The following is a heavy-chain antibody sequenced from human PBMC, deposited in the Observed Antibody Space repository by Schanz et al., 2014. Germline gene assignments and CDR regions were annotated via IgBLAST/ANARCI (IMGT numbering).Heavy chain of an antibody. D-gene: IGHD3-10*01. CDR3: ARVGWFGELLKGFFDY. CDR2: INSDGSST. CDR1: GFTFSSYG. J-gene: IGHJ4*02. V-gene: IGHV3-74*02. Sequence: VQLVESGGGLVQPGRSLRLSCATSGFTFSSYGMHWVRQAPGKGLVWVSRINSDGSSTNYADSVKGRFTISRDNAKNTLYLQMNSPRAEDTAVYYCARVGWFGELLKGFFDYWGQGTLVTVSS.